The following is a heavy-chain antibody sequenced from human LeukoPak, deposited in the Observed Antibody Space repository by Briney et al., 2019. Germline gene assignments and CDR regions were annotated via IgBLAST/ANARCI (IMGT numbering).Heavy chain of an antibody. CDR1: GFTFSDYY. CDR3: ARGRLGGVSILTGYVY. Sequence: PGGSLGLSCAASGFTFSDYYMSWIRQAPGKGLEWVSYISSCGSTIYYADSVKGRFTISRDNAKNSLYLQMNSLRAEDTAVYYCARGRLGGVSILTGYVYWGQGTLVTVSS. J-gene: IGHJ4*02. CDR2: ISSCGSTI. V-gene: IGHV3-11*01. D-gene: IGHD3-9*01.